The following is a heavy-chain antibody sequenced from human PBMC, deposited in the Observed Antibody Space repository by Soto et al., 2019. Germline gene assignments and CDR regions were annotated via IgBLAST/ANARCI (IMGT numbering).Heavy chain of an antibody. V-gene: IGHV4-30-2*01. Sequence: SETLSLTCAVSGGSISSAGYCWTWIRQPPGKGLEWIGYIYPTGNTYYSPSLKSRVTISVDKSSNHLSLELNSVTAADTAVYYCARVRPYTAYWSDPWGPGTLVTVSS. D-gene: IGHD2-2*02. CDR1: GGSISSAGYC. J-gene: IGHJ5*02. CDR3: ARVRPYTAYWSDP. CDR2: IYPTGNT.